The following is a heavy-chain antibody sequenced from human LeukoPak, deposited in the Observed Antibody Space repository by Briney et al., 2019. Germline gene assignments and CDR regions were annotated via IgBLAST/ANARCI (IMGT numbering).Heavy chain of an antibody. CDR3: AKAQAITGRNFFDP. D-gene: IGHD1-20*01. V-gene: IGHV3-11*01. CDR2: ISSSGSTI. Sequence: PRGSLRLSCAASGFTFSDYYMSWIRQAPGKGLEWVSYISSSGSTIYYADSVKGRFTISRDNAKNSLYLQMSSLRTEDTAVYYCAKAQAITGRNFFDPWGQGTLVTVSS. CDR1: GFTFSDYY. J-gene: IGHJ5*02.